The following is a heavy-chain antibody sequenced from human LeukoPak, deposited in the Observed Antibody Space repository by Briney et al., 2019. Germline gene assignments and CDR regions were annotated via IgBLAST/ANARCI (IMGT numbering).Heavy chain of an antibody. Sequence: PGGSLRLSCAASGFTFSSYAMHWVRQAPGKGLEWVAVISYDGSNKYYADSVKGRFTISRDNSKNTLYLQMNSLRAEDTAVYYCARDRSKQQPNDAFDIWGQGTMVTVSS. CDR3: ARDRSKQQPNDAFDI. V-gene: IGHV3-30-3*01. D-gene: IGHD6-13*01. CDR1: GFTFSSYA. CDR2: ISYDGSNK. J-gene: IGHJ3*02.